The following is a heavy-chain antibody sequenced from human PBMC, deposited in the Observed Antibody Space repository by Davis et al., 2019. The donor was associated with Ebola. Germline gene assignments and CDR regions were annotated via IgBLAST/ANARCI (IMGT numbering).Heavy chain of an antibody. J-gene: IGHJ6*03. V-gene: IGHV3-48*02. CDR1: GFTFSSYS. CDR3: ARDVCSGGSCYELYYYYYMDV. CDR2: ISSSSSTI. D-gene: IGHD2-15*01. Sequence: PGGSLRLSCAASGFTFSSYSMNWVRQAPGKGLEWVSYISSSSSTIYYADSVKGRFTISRDNAKNSLYLQMNSLRDEDTAVYYCARDVCSGGSCYELYYYYYMDVWGKGTTVTVSS.